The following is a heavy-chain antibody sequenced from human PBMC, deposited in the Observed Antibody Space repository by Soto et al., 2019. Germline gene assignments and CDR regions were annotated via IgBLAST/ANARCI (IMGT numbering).Heavy chain of an antibody. J-gene: IGHJ4*02. V-gene: IGHV4-59*11. CDR3: GRRGYYFDY. CDR2: IYYSGST. D-gene: IGHD3-10*01. Sequence: SETLPLPCSVSGGSISSHYWSWIRQPPGKGLEWIGYIYYSGSTNYNPSLKSRVTISVDTSKNQFSLKLSSVTAADTAVYYCGRRGYYFDYWGQGTLVTVSS. CDR1: GGSISSHY.